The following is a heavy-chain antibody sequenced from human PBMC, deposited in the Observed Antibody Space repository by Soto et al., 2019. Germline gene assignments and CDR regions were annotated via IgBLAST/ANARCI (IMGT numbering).Heavy chain of an antibody. J-gene: IGHJ4*02. V-gene: IGHV3-30*18. CDR2: ISYDGSNK. CDR3: AKSPHEGQQLAGYYFDY. CDR1: GFTFSSYG. Sequence: GGSLRLSCAASGFTFSSYGMHWVRQAPGKGLEWVAVISYDGSNKYYADSVKGRFTISRDNSKNTLYLQMNSLRAEDTAVYYCAKSPHEGQQLAGYYFDYWGQGTLVTVSS. D-gene: IGHD6-13*01.